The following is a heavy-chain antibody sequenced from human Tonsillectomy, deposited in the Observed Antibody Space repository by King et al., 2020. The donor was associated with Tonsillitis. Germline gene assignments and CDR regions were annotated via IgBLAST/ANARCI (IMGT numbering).Heavy chain of an antibody. V-gene: IGHV5-51*01. CDR1: GYNFNNYW. Sequence: VQLVESGAEVKKSGESLKISCKGSGYNFNNYWIGWVRQMPGKGLEWMGIIYADDSDIIYSPSFQGQVTISADKSISTAYLQWSSLKVSDTAMYYCARKGFYYESGTFYPLGCDHWGQGPLVTVSS. D-gene: IGHD3-22*01. CDR2: IYADDSDI. CDR3: ARKGFYYESGTFYPLGCDH. J-gene: IGHJ5*02.